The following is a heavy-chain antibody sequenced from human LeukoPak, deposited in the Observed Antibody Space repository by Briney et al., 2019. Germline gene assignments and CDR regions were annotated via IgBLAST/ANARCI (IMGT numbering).Heavy chain of an antibody. Sequence: GGSLRLSCAVSGFTFNIYDMNWVRQAPGKGLEWVSSISGSGGWTSYADSVKGRFTSSRDNSKNTVYLQMNSLRVEDTAVYYCAKGGGPYHLPTDYWGQGTLVTVSS. CDR2: ISGSGGWT. J-gene: IGHJ4*02. CDR3: AKGGGPYHLPTDY. CDR1: GFTFNIYD. D-gene: IGHD2-2*01. V-gene: IGHV3-23*01.